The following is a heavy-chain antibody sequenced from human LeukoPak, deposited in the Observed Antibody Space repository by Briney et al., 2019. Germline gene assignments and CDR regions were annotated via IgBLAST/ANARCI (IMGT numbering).Heavy chain of an antibody. J-gene: IGHJ5*02. V-gene: IGHV1-8*01. D-gene: IGHD3-10*01. CDR2: MNPINGNT. CDR3: VRDGEGVAISVNYWFAP. CDR1: GFTFTNYD. Sequence: ASVNVSCKATGFTFTNYDINWVRQATGQVLECMGWMNPINGNTGYAQKFQGRVTMTRDTSISTAYMELRSLTSEDTAVYYCVRDGEGVAISVNYWFAPWGQGTLVTVSS.